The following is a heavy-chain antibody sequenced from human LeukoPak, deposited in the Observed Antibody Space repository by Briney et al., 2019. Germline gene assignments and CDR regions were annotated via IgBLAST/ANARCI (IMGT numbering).Heavy chain of an antibody. D-gene: IGHD3-10*01. Sequence: PTETLSLTCTVSGGSISSSSYYWGWIRQPPGKGLEWIGEINHSGSTNYNPSLKSRVTISVDTSKNQFSLKLSSVTAADTAVYYCARASYGSGSYGKDYYYYMDVWGKGTTVTVSS. CDR2: INHSGST. CDR1: GGSISSSSYY. V-gene: IGHV4-39*07. CDR3: ARASYGSGSYGKDYYYYMDV. J-gene: IGHJ6*03.